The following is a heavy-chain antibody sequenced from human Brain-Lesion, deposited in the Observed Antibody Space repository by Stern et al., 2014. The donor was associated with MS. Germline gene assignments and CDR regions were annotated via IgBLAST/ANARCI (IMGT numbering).Heavy chain of an antibody. CDR3: ARDQRGITIFGVVTDYYYLGMDV. Sequence: QVQLVQSGAEVKKPGASVKVSCKTSGYIFTGYYIPWVRQAPGQGLEWMAWINPNTGGTKYAQKFQGRVTMSRDTSISTAYVELSRLTSDDTAVYYCARDQRGITIFGVVTDYYYLGMDVWGQGTTVTVSS. D-gene: IGHD3-3*01. V-gene: IGHV1-2*02. CDR1: GYIFTGYY. J-gene: IGHJ6*02. CDR2: INPNTGGT.